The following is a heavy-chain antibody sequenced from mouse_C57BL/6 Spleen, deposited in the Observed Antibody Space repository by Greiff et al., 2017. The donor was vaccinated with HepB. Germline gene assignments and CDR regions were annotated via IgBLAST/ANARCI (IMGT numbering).Heavy chain of an antibody. J-gene: IGHJ2*01. D-gene: IGHD2-4*01. CDR1: GFTFSDYG. Sequence: DVKLVESGGGLVKPGGSLKLSCAASGFTFSDYGMHWVRQAPEKGLEWVAYISSGSSTIYYADTVKGRFTISRDNAKNTLFLQMTSLRSEDTAMYYCARGAYYYDYDGNYFDYWGQGTTLTVSS. V-gene: IGHV5-17*01. CDR3: ARGAYYYDYDGNYFDY. CDR2: ISSGSSTI.